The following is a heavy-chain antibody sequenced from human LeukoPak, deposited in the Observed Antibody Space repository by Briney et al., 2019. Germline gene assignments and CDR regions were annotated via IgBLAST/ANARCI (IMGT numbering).Heavy chain of an antibody. J-gene: IGHJ4*02. CDR1: GYTFTSYY. Sequence: ASVKVSCKASGYTFTSYYMHWVRQAPGQGLEWMGIINPRGGSTSYAQKFQGRVTMTRDLSTNTVYMELSSLRSEDTAVYYCAKLPGDMRVPPDYWGQGTLVTVSS. D-gene: IGHD2-15*01. V-gene: IGHV1-46*01. CDR3: AKLPGDMRVPPDY. CDR2: INPRGGST.